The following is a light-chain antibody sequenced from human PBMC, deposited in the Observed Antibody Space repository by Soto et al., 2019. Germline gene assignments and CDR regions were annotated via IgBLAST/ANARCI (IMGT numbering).Light chain of an antibody. V-gene: IGLV1-47*01. J-gene: IGLJ2*01. Sequence: QSVLTQPPSASGTPGQTVTITCSGSSSNIGSDYVFWYQQLPGTAPRLLIYRDIQRPSGVPDRFSGSKSGNTASLTVSGLQAEDEADYYCSSYAGRNNYVVFGGGTKVTVL. CDR1: SSNIGSDY. CDR3: SSYAGRNNYVV. CDR2: RDI.